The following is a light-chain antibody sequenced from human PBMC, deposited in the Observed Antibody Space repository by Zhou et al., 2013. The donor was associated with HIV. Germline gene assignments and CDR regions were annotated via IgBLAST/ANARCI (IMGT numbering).Light chain of an antibody. J-gene: IGKJ4*01. Sequence: EIVLTQSPVTLSLSPGERATLSCRASQSVSRYLAWYQQKPGQAPRLLIYGASIRATGVPDKFSGSGSGTDFILTISRLEPEDFAVYYCQQRSNWPLTFGGGTKVEIK. V-gene: IGKV3-11*01. CDR1: QSVSRY. CDR2: GAS. CDR3: QQRSNWPLT.